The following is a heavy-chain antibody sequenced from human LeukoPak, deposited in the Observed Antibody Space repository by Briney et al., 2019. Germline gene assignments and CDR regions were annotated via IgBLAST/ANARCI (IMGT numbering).Heavy chain of an antibody. CDR1: GGSISSGGYS. Sequence: SQTLSLTCAVSGGSISSGGYSWSWIRQPPGKGLEWIGYIYHSGSTYYNPSLKSRATISVDRSKNQFSLKLSSVTAADTAVYYCAVGVGRDYFDYWGQGTLVTVSS. V-gene: IGHV4-30-2*01. CDR3: AVGVGRDYFDY. J-gene: IGHJ4*02. D-gene: IGHD1-26*01. CDR2: IYHSGST.